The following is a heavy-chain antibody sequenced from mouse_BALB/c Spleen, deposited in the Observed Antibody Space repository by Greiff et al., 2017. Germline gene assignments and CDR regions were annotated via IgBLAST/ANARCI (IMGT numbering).Heavy chain of an antibody. J-gene: IGHJ2*01. CDR1: GYSITSGYY. CDR2: ISYDGSN. Sequence: EVQLQESGPGLVKPSQSLSLTCSVTGYSITSGYYWNWIRQFPGNKLEWMGYISYDGSNNYNPSLKNRISITRDTSKNQFFLKLNSVTTEDTATYYCARDRDGSSYDFDYWGQGTTLTVSS. D-gene: IGHD1-1*01. V-gene: IGHV3-6*02. CDR3: ARDRDGSSYDFDY.